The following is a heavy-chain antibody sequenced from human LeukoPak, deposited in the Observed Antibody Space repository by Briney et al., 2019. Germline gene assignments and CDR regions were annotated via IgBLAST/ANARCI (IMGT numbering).Heavy chain of an antibody. Sequence: GGSLRLSCAASGFTVSSNYMSWVRQAPGKGLEWVSVIYSGGSTYYADSVKGRFTISRDNSKNTLYLQMNSLRAEDTAVYYCARARRELAAFDIWGQGTMVTVSS. V-gene: IGHV3-53*01. CDR3: ARARRELAAFDI. D-gene: IGHD1-26*01. CDR1: GFTVSSNY. J-gene: IGHJ3*02. CDR2: IYSGGST.